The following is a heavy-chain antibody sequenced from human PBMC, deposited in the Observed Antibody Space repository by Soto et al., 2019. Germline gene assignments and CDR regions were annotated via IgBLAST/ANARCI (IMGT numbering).Heavy chain of an antibody. CDR1: GGAFSGYY. J-gene: IGHJ4*02. CDR2: INHSGST. V-gene: IGHV4-34*01. CDR3: ARDAVSPDC. D-gene: IGHD2-8*01. Sequence: QVQLQQWGAGLLKPSETLSLTSAVYGGAFSGYYWIWIRQPPGKGLEWIGEINHSGSTNYNPSLKSRVTISLDTSKNQFSLKLSSVTAADRAVYYCARDAVSPDCWGQGTLVTVS.